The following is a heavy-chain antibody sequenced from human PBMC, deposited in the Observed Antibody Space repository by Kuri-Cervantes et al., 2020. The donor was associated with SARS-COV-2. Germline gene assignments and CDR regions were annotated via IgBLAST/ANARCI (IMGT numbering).Heavy chain of an antibody. CDR3: ARGLRWQQPHRNYYYYGMDV. D-gene: IGHD5-24*01. V-gene: IGHV4-34*01. CDR2: INHSGST. CDR1: GASFSGYY. Sequence: SQTLSLTCAVYGASFSGYYWSWIRQPPGKGLEWIGEINHSGSTNYNPSLKSRVTISVDTSKNQFSLKLSSVTAADTAVYYCARGLRWQQPHRNYYYYGMDVWGQGTTVTVSS. J-gene: IGHJ6*02.